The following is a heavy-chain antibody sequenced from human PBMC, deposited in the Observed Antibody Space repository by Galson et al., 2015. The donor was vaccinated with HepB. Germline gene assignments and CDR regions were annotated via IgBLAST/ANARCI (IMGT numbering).Heavy chain of an antibody. D-gene: IGHD6-13*01. Sequence: SVKVSCKVSGYTLTELSMHRVRQAPGKGLEWMGGFDPEDGETIYAQKFQGWVTMTRDTSISTAYMELSRSRSDDTAVYYCARDRLSSSSYYYYGMDVWGQGTTVTVSS. CDR2: FDPEDGET. J-gene: IGHJ6*02. CDR3: ARDRLSSSSYYYYGMDV. CDR1: GYTLTELS. V-gene: IGHV1-24*01.